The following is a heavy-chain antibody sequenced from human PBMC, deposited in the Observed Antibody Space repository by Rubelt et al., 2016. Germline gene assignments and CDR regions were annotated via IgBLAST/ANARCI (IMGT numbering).Heavy chain of an antibody. CDR1: GGSISSYY. D-gene: IGHD3-10*01. CDR2: IYYSGST. Sequence: GPGLVKPSETLSLTCTVSGGSISSYYWSWIRQPPGKGLEWIGYIYYSGSTNYNPSLKSRVTISVDTSKNQFSLKLSSVTAEDTAVYYCARRGSRGAYPTWGQGTLVTVSS. J-gene: IGHJ5*02. V-gene: IGHV4-59*08. CDR3: ARRGSRGAYPT.